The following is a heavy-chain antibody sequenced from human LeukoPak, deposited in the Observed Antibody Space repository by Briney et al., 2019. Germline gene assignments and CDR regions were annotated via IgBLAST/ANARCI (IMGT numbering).Heavy chain of an antibody. D-gene: IGHD5/OR15-5a*01. CDR2: LFYRGNM. J-gene: IGHJ4*02. CDR1: GGSSNTGDYY. V-gene: IGHV4-39*07. Sequence: SETLSLTCTVSGGSSNTGDYYWDWIRQPPGKWLSWIGSLFYRGNMYYNPSITGRVTISVDTSKNPFSLKMSSVTAADTAVYYCARENIVSTRDFDYWGQGTLVTVSS. CDR3: ARENIVSTRDFDY.